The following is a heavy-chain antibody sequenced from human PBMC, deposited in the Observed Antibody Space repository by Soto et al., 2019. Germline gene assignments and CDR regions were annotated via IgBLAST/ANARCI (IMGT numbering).Heavy chain of an antibody. CDR2: IYYSGST. D-gene: IGHD3-10*01. Sequence: PSETLSLTCTVSGGSISSYHWSWIRQPPGKGLEWIGYIYYSGSTNYNPSLKSRVTISVDTSKNQFSLKLSSVTAADTAVYYCARVVTMVRGVYFTNWFDPWGQGTLVTVSS. CDR3: ARVVTMVRGVYFTNWFDP. J-gene: IGHJ5*02. V-gene: IGHV4-59*01. CDR1: GGSISSYH.